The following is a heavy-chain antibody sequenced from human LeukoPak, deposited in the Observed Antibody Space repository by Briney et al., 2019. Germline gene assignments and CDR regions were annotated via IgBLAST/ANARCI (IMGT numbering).Heavy chain of an antibody. CDR2: IIPIFGTA. CDR1: GGTFSSYA. Sequence: SVKVSCKASGGTFSSYAISWVRQAPGQGLEWMGGIIPIFGTANYAQKFQGRVTITADESTSTAYMELRSLRSDDTAVYYCARVRGSFHGYYYYYMDVWGKGTTVTISS. J-gene: IGHJ6*03. V-gene: IGHV1-69*13. D-gene: IGHD1-26*01. CDR3: ARVRGSFHGYYYYYMDV.